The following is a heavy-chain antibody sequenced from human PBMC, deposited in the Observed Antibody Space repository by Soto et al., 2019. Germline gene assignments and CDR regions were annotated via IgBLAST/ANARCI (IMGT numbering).Heavy chain of an antibody. V-gene: IGHV5-10-1*01. CDR3: ATTGGDSSGKGGSYYYYGMDV. J-gene: IGHJ6*02. Sequence: PGESLKISCKGSGYSFTSYWISWVRQMPGEGLEWMGRIDPSDSYTNYSPSFQGHVTISADKSISTAYLQWSSLKASDTAMYYCATTGGDSSGKGGSYYYYGMDVWGQGTTVTVSS. CDR1: GYSFTSYW. D-gene: IGHD3-22*01. CDR2: IDPSDSYT.